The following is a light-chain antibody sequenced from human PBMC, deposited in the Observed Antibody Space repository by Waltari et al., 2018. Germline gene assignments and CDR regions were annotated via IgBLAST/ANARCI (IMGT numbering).Light chain of an antibody. CDR3: QHYVNLPAT. Sequence: EIVLTHSPGTLSLSPGERATLSCRASQSVGRSLAWYQQKPGQAPRLLIYDASSRATGTPGRFSGSGSGTDFSLAISSLEPGDFAVYYCQHYVNLPATFGQGTKVEIK. V-gene: IGKV3-20*01. CDR1: QSVGRS. CDR2: DAS. J-gene: IGKJ1*01.